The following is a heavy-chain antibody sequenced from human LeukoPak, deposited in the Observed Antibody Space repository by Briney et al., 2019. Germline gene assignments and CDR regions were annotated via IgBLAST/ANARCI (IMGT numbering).Heavy chain of an antibody. V-gene: IGHV3-53*01. Sequence: GGSLRLSCAASGFSVRTTYMSWVHQAPGKGLEWVSVLYTGGGTDHADSVKGRFTISRDNSKNTLSLQMNSLGAEDTAIYYCTRSGYRHPYHFDTWGQGTLVTVSS. CDR3: TRSGYRHPYHFDT. J-gene: IGHJ4*02. D-gene: IGHD3-22*01. CDR2: LYTGGGT. CDR1: GFSVRTTY.